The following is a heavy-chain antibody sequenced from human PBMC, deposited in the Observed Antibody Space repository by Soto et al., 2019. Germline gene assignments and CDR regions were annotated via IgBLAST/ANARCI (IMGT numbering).Heavy chain of an antibody. D-gene: IGHD2-15*01. CDR3: ARGIATGQLDP. V-gene: IGHV1-3*01. J-gene: IGHJ5*02. CDR2: INPDNGNT. Sequence: ASLQVSCKASGYTFTRYTMNWVRQAPGQRLEWMGWINPDNGNTKSSQKFQDRVIITRDTSASTAYMDLSSLRSEDTAVYYCARGIATGQLDPWGQGTLVTGSS. CDR1: GYTFTRYT.